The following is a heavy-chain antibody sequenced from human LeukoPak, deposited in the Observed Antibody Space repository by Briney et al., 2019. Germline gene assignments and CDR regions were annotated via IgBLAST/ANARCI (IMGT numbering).Heavy chain of an antibody. Sequence: PGRSLRLSCAASGFTFSSYAMHWVRQAPGKGLEWVAVISYDGSNKYYADSVKGRFTISRDNSKNTLYLQMNSLRAEDTAVYYCARDSGSSFDYWGQGTLVTVSS. D-gene: IGHD1-26*01. CDR2: ISYDGSNK. CDR3: ARDSGSSFDY. CDR1: GFTFSSYA. V-gene: IGHV3-30-3*01. J-gene: IGHJ4*02.